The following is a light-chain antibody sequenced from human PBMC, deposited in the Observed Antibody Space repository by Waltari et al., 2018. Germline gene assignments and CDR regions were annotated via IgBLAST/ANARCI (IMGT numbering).Light chain of an antibody. J-gene: IGLJ2*01. V-gene: IGLV4-69*01. CDR1: SGHSSYA. CDR3: QTWGTGMGV. CDR2: LNSDGSH. Sequence: QLVLTQSPSASASLGASFKLTCTLSSGHSSYAIAWPQQQPEKGPRYLMKLNSDGSHSKGDGIPDRFSGSSSGAERYLTISSLQSEDEADYYCQTWGTGMGVFGGGTKLTVL.